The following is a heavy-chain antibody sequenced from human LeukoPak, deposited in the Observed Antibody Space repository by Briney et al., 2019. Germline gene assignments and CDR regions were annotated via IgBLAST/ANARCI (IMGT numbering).Heavy chain of an antibody. CDR2: IIPMLGIR. V-gene: IGHV1-69*04. J-gene: IGHJ5*02. CDR1: GDTLNSSA. CDR3: AQRLSWLDP. Sequence: GSSVKVSCKASGDTLNSSAISWVRQAPGQGLEWVGRIIPMLGIRSYAQNFQGRVTITADTSTNTAFMELSSLRSDDTAVYYCAQRLSWLDPWGQGTRVTVSS. D-gene: IGHD4-17*01.